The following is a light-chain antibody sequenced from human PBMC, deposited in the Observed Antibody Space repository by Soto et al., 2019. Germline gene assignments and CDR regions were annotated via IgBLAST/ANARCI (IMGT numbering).Light chain of an antibody. CDR1: QSVSSSY. CDR2: DIS. CDR3: QQYVSSPAT. V-gene: IGKV3-20*01. J-gene: IGKJ1*01. Sequence: EIVLTQSPGTLSLSPGERATLSCRASQSVSSSYLAWYQQKPGQAPRLLIFDISSRATGIPDRFSGSGSGTDFTLTISRLEPEDFAVYYCQQYVSSPATFGQGTKVDTK.